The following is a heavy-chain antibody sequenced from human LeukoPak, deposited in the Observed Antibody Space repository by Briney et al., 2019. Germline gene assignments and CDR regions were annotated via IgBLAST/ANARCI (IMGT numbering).Heavy chain of an antibody. CDR1: GGTFSSYA. V-gene: IGHV1-69*05. J-gene: IGHJ1*01. CDR3: ARGPGSVVVGTEYFQH. D-gene: IGHD3-22*01. Sequence: SVKVSCKASGGTFSSYAISWVRQAPGQGLEWMGRIIPIFGTANYAQKFQGRVTITTDESTSTAYMELSSLRSEDTAVYYCARGPGSVVVGTEYFQHWGQGTLVTVSS. CDR2: IIPIFGTA.